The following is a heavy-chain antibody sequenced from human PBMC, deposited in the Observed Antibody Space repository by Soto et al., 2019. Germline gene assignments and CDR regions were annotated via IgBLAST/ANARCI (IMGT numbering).Heavy chain of an antibody. J-gene: IGHJ4*02. CDR1: GFSVSGNY. D-gene: IGHD3-22*01. Sequence: GGSLRLSCAAPGFSVSGNYMSWVRQAPGKGPEWISVIHSGGDTNYADSVKGRFTISRDKSKNTLYLQMSSLRAEDTAVYYCAGSTNYYLYYFDYWGQGTLVTVSS. V-gene: IGHV3-53*01. CDR2: IHSGGDT. CDR3: AGSTNYYLYYFDY.